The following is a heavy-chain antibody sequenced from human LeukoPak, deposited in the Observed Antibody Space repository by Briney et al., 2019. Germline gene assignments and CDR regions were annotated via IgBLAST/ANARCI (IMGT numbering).Heavy chain of an antibody. D-gene: IGHD6-19*01. Sequence: PSGTLSLTCTVSGGTISSYDWSWIRQPPGKGLEWIGRIYTSGSTKYNPSLKSRVTMSVDTAKNQFSLKLSTVTAADTAVYYCARVDPAGYSSGEFDYWGQGTLVTVSS. CDR3: ARVDPAGYSSGEFDY. V-gene: IGHV4-4*07. CDR2: IYTSGST. J-gene: IGHJ4*02. CDR1: GGTISSYD.